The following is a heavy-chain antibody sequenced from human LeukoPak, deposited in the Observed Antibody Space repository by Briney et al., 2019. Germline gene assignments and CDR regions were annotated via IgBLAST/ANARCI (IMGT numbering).Heavy chain of an antibody. V-gene: IGHV4-34*01. Sequence: SETLSLTCAVYGGAFSGSFWTWIRQPPGKGLEWIGEINHSGSTNCNPSLKSRVTISVDTSKNQFSLNLTSVTAADTATYYCARGSALTMGIDPWGQGTLVTVSS. CDR1: GGAFSGSF. D-gene: IGHD3-10*01. J-gene: IGHJ5*01. CDR3: ARGSALTMGIDP. CDR2: INHSGST.